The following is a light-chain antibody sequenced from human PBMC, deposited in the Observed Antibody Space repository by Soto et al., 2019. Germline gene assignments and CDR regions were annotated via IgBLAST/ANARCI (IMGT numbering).Light chain of an antibody. CDR2: DVS. Sequence: QSALTQPASVSGSPGQSITISCTGTSSDFGAYTFVSWYQQHPDKVPKLMIFDVSRRPSGVSDRFSGSKSGNTASLTISGIPPEDEADYYCSSYTSSSTHVFARGTKVTAL. J-gene: IGLJ1*01. CDR1: SSDFGAYTF. V-gene: IGLV2-14*03. CDR3: SSYTSSSTHV.